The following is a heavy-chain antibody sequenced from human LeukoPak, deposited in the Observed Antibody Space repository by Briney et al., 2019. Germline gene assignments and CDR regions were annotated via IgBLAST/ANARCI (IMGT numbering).Heavy chain of an antibody. CDR1: GGSISSSSYY. CDR2: IYYSGST. CDR3: ARQHDSYHYYYVDV. J-gene: IGHJ6*03. V-gene: IGHV4-39*01. Sequence: SETLSLTCTVSGGSISSSSYYWGWIRQPPGKGLEWIGSIYYSGSTYYNPSLESRVTMSVDTSKNQFSLKLSFVTAADTAVYYCARQHDSYHYYYVDVWGTGTTVTVSS.